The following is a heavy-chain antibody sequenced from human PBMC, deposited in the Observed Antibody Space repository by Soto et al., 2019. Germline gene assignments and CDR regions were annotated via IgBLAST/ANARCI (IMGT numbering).Heavy chain of an antibody. CDR2: ISSSSSYT. CDR1: GFTFSDYY. CDR3: ARDTINYYGMDV. J-gene: IGHJ6*02. V-gene: IGHV3-11*06. D-gene: IGHD3-9*01. Sequence: RRLSCAASGFTFSDYYMSWIRQAPGKGLEWVSYISSSSSYTNYADSVKGRFTISRDNAKNSLYLQMNSLRAEDTAVYYCARDTINYYGMDVWGQGTTVTVYS.